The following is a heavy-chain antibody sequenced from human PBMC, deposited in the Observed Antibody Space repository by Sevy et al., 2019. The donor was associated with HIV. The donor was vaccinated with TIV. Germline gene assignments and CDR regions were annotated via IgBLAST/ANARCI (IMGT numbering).Heavy chain of an antibody. V-gene: IGHV3-21*01. J-gene: IGHJ4*01. CDR2: ISNYSNYI. Sequence: GGSLRLSCAASGFTFTSYSMSWFRQAPGRGLEWVSSISNYSNYIHYANSVEGRFTISRDNAQDSMSLQMTSLRAEDTALYFCARSTYYYASGTVRESDFWGQGTLVTVSS. CDR3: ARSTYYYASGTVRESDF. D-gene: IGHD3-10*01. CDR1: GFTFTSYS.